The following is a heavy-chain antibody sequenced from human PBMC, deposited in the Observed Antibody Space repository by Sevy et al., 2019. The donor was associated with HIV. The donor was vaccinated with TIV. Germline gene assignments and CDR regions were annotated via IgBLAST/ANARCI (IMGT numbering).Heavy chain of an antibody. D-gene: IGHD6-19*01. CDR1: GASITSYY. V-gene: IGHV4-59*12. J-gene: IGHJ2*01. CDR2: VYHTGTT. Sequence: SETLSLTCAVSGASITSYYWNWIRQSPGKGLEWIAYVYHTGTTSYNPSLKSRVSTSLDTSRSQFSLRMYSVTAADTAIYYCARARRGPAVVDSNWYFDVWGRGTLVTVSS. CDR3: ARARRGPAVVDSNWYFDV.